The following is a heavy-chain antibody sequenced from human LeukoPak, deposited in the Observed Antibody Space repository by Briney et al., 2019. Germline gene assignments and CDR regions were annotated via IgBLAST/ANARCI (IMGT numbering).Heavy chain of an antibody. CDR3: ARVLYYGSGSYSNWFEP. D-gene: IGHD3-10*01. CDR2: IYYSGST. Sequence: SETLSLTCTVSGGSISSGDYYWSWIRQPPGKGLEWIGYIYYSGSTYYNPSLKSRVTISVDTSKNQSSLKLSSVTAADTAVYYCARVLYYGSGSYSNWFEPWGQGTLVTVSS. CDR1: GGSISSGDYY. V-gene: IGHV4-30-4*01. J-gene: IGHJ5*02.